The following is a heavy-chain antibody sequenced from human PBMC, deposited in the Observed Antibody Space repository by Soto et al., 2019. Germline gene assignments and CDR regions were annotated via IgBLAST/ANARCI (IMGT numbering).Heavy chain of an antibody. CDR2: ISAYNGKT. Sequence: QVQLVQSGGEVKKPGASVKVSCKASGNTFMSYGFSWVRQAPGQGLEWMGWISAYNGKTDYAQKVQDRVIMTRDTVTSTVYRELTSLTYDDTAVYFCARHGVGSFWYFDIWGRGTLGSVSS. CDR1: GNTFMSYG. CDR3: ARHGVGSFWYFDI. V-gene: IGHV1-18*01. J-gene: IGHJ2*01. D-gene: IGHD1-26*01.